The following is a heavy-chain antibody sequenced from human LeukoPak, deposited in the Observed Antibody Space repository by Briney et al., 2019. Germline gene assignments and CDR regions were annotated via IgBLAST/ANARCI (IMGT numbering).Heavy chain of an antibody. Sequence: SETLSLTCTVSGGSISSGSYYWSWIRQPPGKGLEWIGYIYHSGSTYYNPSLKSRVTISVDRSKNQFSLKLSSVTAADTAVYYCARDNYSNPTSAWGQGTLVTVSS. CDR3: ARDNYSNPTSA. CDR2: IYHSGST. V-gene: IGHV4-30-2*01. J-gene: IGHJ5*02. D-gene: IGHD4-11*01. CDR1: GGSISSGSYY.